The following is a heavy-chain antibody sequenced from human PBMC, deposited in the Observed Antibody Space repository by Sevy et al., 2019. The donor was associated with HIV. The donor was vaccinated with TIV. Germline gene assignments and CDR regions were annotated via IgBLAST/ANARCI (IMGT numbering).Heavy chain of an antibody. CDR3: ECASDDTGCYMDF. Sequence: GGSLRLSCAASGFTFRRFGMHWVRQAPGKGLEWVGVVWYDRSNEYYADSVMGRFTISRDNSKNTLYLHLNRVRAEDTAVYYCECASDDTGCYMDFWGQGTAVTVSS. CDR2: VWYDRSNE. J-gene: IGHJ6*03. CDR1: GFTFRRFG. D-gene: IGHD3-22*01. V-gene: IGHV3-33*01.